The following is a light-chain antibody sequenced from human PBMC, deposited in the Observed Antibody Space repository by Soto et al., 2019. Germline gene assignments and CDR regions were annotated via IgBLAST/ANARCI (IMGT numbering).Light chain of an antibody. V-gene: IGKV3-11*01. CDR2: DAS. J-gene: IGKJ4*01. Sequence: EIVLTQSPATLSLSPGERATLSCGASQSVNSYLAWYQQKPGQAPRLLMFDASKRATSIPARFSGSGSGTDFTLTISSLEPEDFAVYYCQQRSNWPLTFGGGTKVEIK. CDR3: QQRSNWPLT. CDR1: QSVNSY.